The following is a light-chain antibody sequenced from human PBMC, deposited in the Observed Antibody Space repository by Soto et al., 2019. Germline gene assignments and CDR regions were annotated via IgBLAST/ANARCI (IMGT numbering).Light chain of an antibody. V-gene: IGKV3-20*01. CDR1: QTIRSTY. CDR3: QQYGSSLIT. Sequence: DIVLTQSPGTLSFSPGERVTLSCRASQTIRSTYFAWYQQKPGQAPRLLIYGASSRATGIPVRFSGTGSGTDFALTISRLEPEDSAVYYCQQYGSSLITFGRGTRLEIK. J-gene: IGKJ5*01. CDR2: GAS.